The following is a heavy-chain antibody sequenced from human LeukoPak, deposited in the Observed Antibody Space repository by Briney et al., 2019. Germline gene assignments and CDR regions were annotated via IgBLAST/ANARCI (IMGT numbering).Heavy chain of an antibody. CDR1: GFTFSSYA. CDR2: ISSNGGST. V-gene: IGHV3-64*04. J-gene: IGHJ4*02. D-gene: IGHD3-3*01. Sequence: GGSLRLSCSASGFTFSSYAMHWVRQAPGKGLEYVSAISSNGGSTYYADSVKGRFTISRDNSKSTVYLQMNSLRAEDTAVYYCTKGNDFWNVYYDYWGQGTLVTVSS. CDR3: TKGNDFWNVYYDY.